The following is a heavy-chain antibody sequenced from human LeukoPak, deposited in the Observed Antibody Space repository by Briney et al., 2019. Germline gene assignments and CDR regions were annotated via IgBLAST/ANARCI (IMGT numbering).Heavy chain of an antibody. D-gene: IGHD6-13*01. CDR2: INWNGGST. J-gene: IGHJ4*02. Sequence: GGSLRLSCAASGFTFDDYGMSWVRQAPGKGLEWGSGINWNGGSTVYADSVKGRFTISRDNAKNSLYLQMNSLRAEDTALYYCAKDFFGSGSSWYNYFAYWGQGTLVTVSS. CDR1: GFTFDDYG. V-gene: IGHV3-20*04. CDR3: AKDFFGSGSSWYNYFAY.